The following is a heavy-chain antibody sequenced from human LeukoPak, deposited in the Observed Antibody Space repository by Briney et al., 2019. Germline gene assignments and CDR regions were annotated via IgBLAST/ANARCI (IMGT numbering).Heavy chain of an antibody. CDR2: IYYSGNT. D-gene: IGHD6-13*01. Sequence: PSETLSLTCTVSGGSISSSSYYWGWIRQPPGKGLEWIGSIYYSGNTYYNPSLKSRVTISVDTSKNQFSLKLSSVTAADTAVYYCARQVKKAAPLDYWGQGTLVTVSS. J-gene: IGHJ4*02. V-gene: IGHV4-39*01. CDR1: GGSISSSSYY. CDR3: ARQVKKAAPLDY.